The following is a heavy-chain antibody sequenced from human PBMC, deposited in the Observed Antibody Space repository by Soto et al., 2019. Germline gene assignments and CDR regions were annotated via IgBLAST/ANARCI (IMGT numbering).Heavy chain of an antibody. CDR1: GFTFSSYW. V-gene: IGHV3-74*01. J-gene: IGHJ3*02. CDR3: ARIDCSGGSCYLGMCAFDI. CDR2: INSDGSST. Sequence: EVQLVESGGGLVQPGGSLRLSCAASGFTFSSYWMHWVRQAPGKGLVWVSRINSDGSSTSYADSVKGRFTISRENAKNTLYLQMNRLSADDSGVYYCARIDCSGGSCYLGMCAFDIGGQGTMVTVSS. D-gene: IGHD2-15*01.